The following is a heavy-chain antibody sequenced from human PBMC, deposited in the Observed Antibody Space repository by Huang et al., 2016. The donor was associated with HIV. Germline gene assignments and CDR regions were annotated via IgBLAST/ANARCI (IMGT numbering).Heavy chain of an antibody. Sequence: QVQLQESGPGLVQPSQTLSLICTVSGDSISSGAFYWTWIRQSAGGGLQWIGHVSSSGSVLYNGSLRSRVTIALDTSKNQLSLNWRSVTAADTALYFCARGRGGTHSYFFYSMDVWGAGTAVIVSS. J-gene: IGHJ6*03. V-gene: IGHV4-61*09. CDR1: GDSISSGAFY. CDR2: VSSSGSV. D-gene: IGHD1-26*01. CDR3: ARGRGGTHSYFFYSMDV.